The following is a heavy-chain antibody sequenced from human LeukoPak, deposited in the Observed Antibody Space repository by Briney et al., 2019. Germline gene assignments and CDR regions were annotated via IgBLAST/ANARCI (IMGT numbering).Heavy chain of an antibody. Sequence: PSETLSLTCAVYGGSFSGYYWSWIRQPPGKGLEWIGEINHSGSTNYSPSLKSRVTISVDTSKNQFSLKLSSVTAADTAVYYCARDGDWCFDYWGQGTLVTVSS. J-gene: IGHJ4*02. CDR1: GGSFSGYY. V-gene: IGHV4-34*01. D-gene: IGHD2-21*02. CDR3: ARDGDWCFDY. CDR2: INHSGST.